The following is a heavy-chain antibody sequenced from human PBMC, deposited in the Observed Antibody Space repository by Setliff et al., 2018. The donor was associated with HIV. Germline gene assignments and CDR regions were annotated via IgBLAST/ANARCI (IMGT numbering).Heavy chain of an antibody. D-gene: IGHD6-19*01. CDR1: GYSFARYG. J-gene: IGHJ3*02. Sequence: ASVKVSCKASGYSFARYGLSWVRQAPGQGLEWMGWISGFNGNTKYAQSFQDRVAMTTATATSTAYMEMRSLRSDDTAVYFCARVPYRSAWFSGGHDAFDIWGQGTMVTVS. CDR2: ISGFNGNT. CDR3: ARVPYRSAWFSGGHDAFDI. V-gene: IGHV1-18*01.